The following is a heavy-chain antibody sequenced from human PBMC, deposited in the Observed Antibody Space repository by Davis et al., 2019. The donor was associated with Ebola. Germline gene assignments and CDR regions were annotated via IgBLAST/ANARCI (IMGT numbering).Heavy chain of an antibody. J-gene: IGHJ2*01. Sequence: GSLRLSCTVSGGSISSHYWTWIRQPPGKGLEWIGHIHYSGRTNYNPSLKSRVTTSVDTSKNQFFLNLSSVTAADTAVYYCARMPSVTADHWYFDLWGRGTLVTVSS. D-gene: IGHD2-21*02. CDR3: ARMPSVTADHWYFDL. V-gene: IGHV4-59*11. CDR2: IHYSGRT. CDR1: GGSISSHY.